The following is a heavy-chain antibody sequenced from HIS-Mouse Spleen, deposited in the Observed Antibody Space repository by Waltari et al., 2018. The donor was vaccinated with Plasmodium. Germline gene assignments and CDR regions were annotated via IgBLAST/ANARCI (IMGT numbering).Heavy chain of an antibody. D-gene: IGHD6-13*01. J-gene: IGHJ2*01. CDR3: ASSWYWYFDL. Sequence: EVQLVESGGGLVQPGGSLRLSCAASGFTFSRYWMSWVRQAPGKGLEWVANIKQDGSEKYYVDSVKGRFTISRDNAKNSLYLQRNSLRAEDTAVYYCASSWYWYFDLWGRGTLVTVSS. V-gene: IGHV3-7*01. CDR1: GFTFSRYW. CDR2: IKQDGSEK.